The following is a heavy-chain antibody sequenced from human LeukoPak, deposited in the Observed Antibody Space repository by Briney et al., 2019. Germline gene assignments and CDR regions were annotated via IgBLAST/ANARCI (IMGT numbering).Heavy chain of an antibody. CDR3: AKGVRRSSDYSSPVDY. D-gene: IGHD3-22*01. CDR2: ISGSGGST. Sequence: PGGSLRLSCAPSGFTFSIYAMSWVRQAPGKGLEWVSAISGSGGSTYYADSVKGRFTISRDNSRHTLYLQMNSLRAEDTAVYYCAKGVRRSSDYSSPVDYWGQGTLVTVSS. CDR1: GFTFSIYA. J-gene: IGHJ4*02. V-gene: IGHV3-23*01.